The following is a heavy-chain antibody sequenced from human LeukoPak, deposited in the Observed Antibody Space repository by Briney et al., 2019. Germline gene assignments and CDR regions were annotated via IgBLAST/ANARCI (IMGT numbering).Heavy chain of an antibody. CDR1: GGPLRGYY. J-gene: IGHJ6*02. V-gene: IGHV4-34*01. Sequence: SETLSLTCAVHGGPLRGYYWRWLRQPPGKGLEGVGEINHSGSTNYNPSLKSRVTISVDTSKNQFSLKLSSVTAADTAVYYCARAVGKGSGWPYYYYYYGMDVWGQGTTVTVSS. CDR3: ARAVGKGSGWPYYYYYYGMDV. CDR2: INHSGST. D-gene: IGHD6-19*01.